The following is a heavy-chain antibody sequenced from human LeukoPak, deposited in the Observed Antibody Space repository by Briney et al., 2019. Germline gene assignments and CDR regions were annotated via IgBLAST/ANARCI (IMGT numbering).Heavy chain of an antibody. J-gene: IGHJ4*02. CDR2: ISYDGSNK. CDR3: AKLGVGATAFDY. D-gene: IGHD1-26*01. V-gene: IGHV3-30*18. Sequence: GGSLRLSCAASGFTFSSYGMHWVRQAPGKGLEWVAVISYDGSNKYYADSVKGRFTISRDNSKNTLYLQMNSLRAEDTAVHYCAKLGVGATAFDYWGQGTLVTVSS. CDR1: GFTFSSYG.